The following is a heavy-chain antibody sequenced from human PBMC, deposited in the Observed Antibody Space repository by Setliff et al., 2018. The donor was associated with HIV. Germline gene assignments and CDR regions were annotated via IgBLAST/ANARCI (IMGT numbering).Heavy chain of an antibody. CDR2: VYHSGST. J-gene: IGHJ4*02. CDR3: ARSPGRGLAASIAAFFDY. CDR1: GGSISSTNW. D-gene: IGHD6-6*01. Sequence: PSETLSLTCAVSGGSISSTNWCNWVRQAPGKGLGWVGEVYHSGSTTYNPSLKSRVTVSVDKSKTQFSLKVSSVTAADTAVYYCARSPGRGLAASIAAFFDYWGQGTLVTVSS. V-gene: IGHV4-4*02.